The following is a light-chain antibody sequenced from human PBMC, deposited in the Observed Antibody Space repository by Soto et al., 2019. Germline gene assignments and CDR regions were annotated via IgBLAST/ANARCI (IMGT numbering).Light chain of an antibody. Sequence: EIVLTQSPGTLSLSPGDRATLSCRASQSVSSSYLAWYQQKPGQAPRRLIYGASSRATGIPDRFSGSGSGTDFTLTISRLEPEDFAVYYCQQYGSSLYTFGQGTKLEIK. CDR2: GAS. V-gene: IGKV3-20*01. CDR3: QQYGSSLYT. J-gene: IGKJ2*01. CDR1: QSVSSSY.